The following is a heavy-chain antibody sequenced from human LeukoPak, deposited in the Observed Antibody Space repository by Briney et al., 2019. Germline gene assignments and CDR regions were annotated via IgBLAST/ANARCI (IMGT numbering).Heavy chain of an antibody. J-gene: IGHJ6*03. CDR2: IRSKANSYAT. V-gene: IGHV3-73*01. Sequence: GGSLRLSCAASGFTFSGSAMHWVRQASGKGLEWVGRIRSKANSYATAYAASVKGRFTISRDDSKNTAYLQMNSLKTEDTAVYYCTRTYGSGSYYKTNKYYYYYMDVWGKGTTVTTSS. CDR1: GFTFSGSA. CDR3: TRTYGSGSYYKTNKYYYYYMDV. D-gene: IGHD3-10*01.